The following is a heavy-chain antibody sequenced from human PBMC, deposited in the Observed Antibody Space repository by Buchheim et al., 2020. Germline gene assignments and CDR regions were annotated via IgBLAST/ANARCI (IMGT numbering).Heavy chain of an antibody. Sequence: QVQLQQWGAGLLKPSETLSLTCAVYGGSFSGYYWSWIRQPPGKGLEWIGEINHSGSTNYNPSLKSRVTISVDTSKNQFSLKLSSVTAADTAVYYCARTRAYGGNVHYYYYGMDVWGQGTT. CDR3: ARTRAYGGNVHYYYYGMDV. V-gene: IGHV4-34*01. CDR1: GGSFSGYY. J-gene: IGHJ6*02. D-gene: IGHD4-23*01. CDR2: INHSGST.